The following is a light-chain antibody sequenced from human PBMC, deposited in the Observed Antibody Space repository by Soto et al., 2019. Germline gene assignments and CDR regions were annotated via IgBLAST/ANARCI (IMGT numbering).Light chain of an antibody. CDR1: SSNLGDNT. CDR2: SYD. V-gene: IGLV1-44*01. CDR3: AAWDASLDGYV. Sequence: QLVLTQPPSASGTPGQRVTISCSTSSSNLGDNTVNWYQQVPGTAPKLLIYSYDQRPSGVPDRFSGSKSGTSASLAISGLQSEDEADYYCAAWDASLDGYVFGTGTSSPS. J-gene: IGLJ1*01.